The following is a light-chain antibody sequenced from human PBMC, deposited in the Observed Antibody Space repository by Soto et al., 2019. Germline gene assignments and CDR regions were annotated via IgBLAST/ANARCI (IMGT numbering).Light chain of an antibody. J-gene: IGKJ1*01. CDR3: QQYDSVLGT. CDR2: DTS. CDR1: QGIGDT. V-gene: IGKV3-15*01. Sequence: EIVLTQSPATLSLSPGEGVTLSCRASQGIGDTLAWYQHKPGQTPRLLIYDTSARATGVPARFSGSRSGPEFTLTISSLQPDDFATYYCQQYDSVLGTFGPGTKVDIK.